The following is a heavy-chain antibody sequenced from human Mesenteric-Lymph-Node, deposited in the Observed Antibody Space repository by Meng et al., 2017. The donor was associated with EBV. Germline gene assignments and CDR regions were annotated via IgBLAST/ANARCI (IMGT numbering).Heavy chain of an antibody. D-gene: IGHD3-3*01. CDR3: AGWSARLEY. J-gene: IGHJ4*02. CDR2: VYWDDDK. Sequence: QMSLKEAGPTLVNPTQTLTLTCTCSAFTLSTRGVLVGWIRQPPGQALEWLALVYWDDDKRYSPSLKSRLSITKNTSKNQVVLTMADMDPVDTGTYYCAGWSARLEYWGPGTLVTVSS. CDR1: AFTLSTRGVL. V-gene: IGHV2-5*02.